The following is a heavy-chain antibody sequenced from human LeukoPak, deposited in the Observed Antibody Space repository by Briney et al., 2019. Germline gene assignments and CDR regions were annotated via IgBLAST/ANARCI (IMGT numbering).Heavy chain of an antibody. D-gene: IGHD6-19*01. CDR2: ISSSSSYI. V-gene: IGHV3-21*01. CDR1: GFTFSSYS. CDR3: ARVKSGSGWPLDY. J-gene: IGHJ4*02. Sequence: PGGSLRLSCAASGFTFSSYSMNWVRQAPGKGLEWVSSISSSSSYIYYADSVKGRFTISRDNAKNSLYLQMNSLRAEDTAVYYCARVKSGSGWPLDYWGQGTLVTVSS.